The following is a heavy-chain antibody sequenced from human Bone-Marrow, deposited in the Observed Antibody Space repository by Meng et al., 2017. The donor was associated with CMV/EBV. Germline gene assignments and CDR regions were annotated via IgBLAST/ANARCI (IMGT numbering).Heavy chain of an antibody. CDR3: ARDSRYSSSWHDSDYYYFGMDV. Sequence: GESLKISCAASGFTFSSYEMNWVRQAPGKGLEWVSYISVSGSTTHYADSVKGRFTISRDNAKNSLYLQMNSLRAEDTAVYYCARDSRYSSSWHDSDYYYFGMDVWGQGTTVTVSS. V-gene: IGHV3-48*03. D-gene: IGHD6-13*01. CDR2: ISVSGSTT. CDR1: GFTFSSYE. J-gene: IGHJ6*02.